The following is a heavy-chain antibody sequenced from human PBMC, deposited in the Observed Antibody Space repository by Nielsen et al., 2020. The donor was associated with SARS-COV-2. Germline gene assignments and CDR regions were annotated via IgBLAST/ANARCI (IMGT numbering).Heavy chain of an antibody. Sequence: SETLSLTCAVSGGSISSGDYSWSWIRQPPGKGLEWIGYIYYNESTSYNPSLKSRITISVDTSKSQFSLKLSSVTAADTAVYYCARTRGTTSRFFDYWGQGTLVTVSS. J-gene: IGHJ4*02. CDR3: ARTRGTTSRFFDY. CDR1: GGSISSGDYS. V-gene: IGHV4-61*08. CDR2: IYYNEST. D-gene: IGHD1-7*01.